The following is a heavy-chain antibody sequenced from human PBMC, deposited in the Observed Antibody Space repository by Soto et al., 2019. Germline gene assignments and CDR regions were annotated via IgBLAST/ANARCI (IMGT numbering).Heavy chain of an antibody. J-gene: IGHJ5*02. Sequence: SETLSLTCTVSGGSVSSGSYYWSWIRQPPGKGLEWIGYIYYSGSTNYNPSLKSRVTISVDTSKNQFSLKLSSVTAADTAVYYCARDRTRYPFDPWGQGTLVTVSS. D-gene: IGHD2-2*01. CDR1: GGSVSSGSYY. CDR3: ARDRTRYPFDP. V-gene: IGHV4-61*01. CDR2: IYYSGST.